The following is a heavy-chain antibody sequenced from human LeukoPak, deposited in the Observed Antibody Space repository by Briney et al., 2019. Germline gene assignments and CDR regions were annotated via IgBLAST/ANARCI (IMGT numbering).Heavy chain of an antibody. V-gene: IGHV3-30*02. CDR1: GFTFSSYG. CDR2: IRYDGTNE. CDR3: VRDHLWAFDI. Sequence: GGSLRLSCAASGFTFSSYGMHWVRQAPGKGLEWVAFIRYDGTNEYYADSVKGRFTISRDNSKDTLYLQMNSLRAEDTAVYYCVRDHLWAFDIWGQGTVVTVSS. J-gene: IGHJ3*02. D-gene: IGHD2-21*01.